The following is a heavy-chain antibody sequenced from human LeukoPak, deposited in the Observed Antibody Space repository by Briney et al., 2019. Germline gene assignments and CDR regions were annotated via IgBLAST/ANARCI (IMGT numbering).Heavy chain of an antibody. V-gene: IGHV1-2*02. Sequence: SVKVSCKASGYTFTGYYMHWVRQAPGRGLEWMGWINPNSGGTNYAQKFQGRVTMTRDTSISTAYMELSRLRSDDTAVYYCARDKDYSNYWVYWGQGTLVTVSS. CDR3: ARDKDYSNYWVY. D-gene: IGHD4-11*01. CDR2: INPNSGGT. CDR1: GYTFTGYY. J-gene: IGHJ4*02.